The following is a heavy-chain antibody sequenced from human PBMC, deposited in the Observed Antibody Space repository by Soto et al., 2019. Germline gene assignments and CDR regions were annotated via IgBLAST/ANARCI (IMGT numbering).Heavy chain of an antibody. CDR3: ARVRYSDGCYWYCDL. D-gene: IGHD1-1*01. CDR1: GYTFTSYY. J-gene: IGHJ2*01. V-gene: IGHV1-46*01. Sequence: GASVKVSCKASGYTFTSYYMHWVRQAPGQGLEWMGIINPSGCSTIYARKFQGRVTMTRETSTSTVYMELSSLRSEDTAVYLCARVRYSDGCYWYCDLLGRGTLGAVSS. CDR2: INPSGCST.